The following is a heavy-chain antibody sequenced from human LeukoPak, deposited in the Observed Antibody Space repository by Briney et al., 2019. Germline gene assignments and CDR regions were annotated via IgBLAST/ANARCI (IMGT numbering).Heavy chain of an antibody. Sequence: ASVKVSCKASGYTFTSYGISWVRQAPGQGREWMGWINPNSGGTNYAQKFQGRATMTRDTSISTAYMELSRLRSDDTAVYYCARHHITMVRGWASFDPWGQGTLVTVSS. V-gene: IGHV1-2*02. CDR1: GYTFTSYG. J-gene: IGHJ5*02. CDR2: INPNSGGT. CDR3: ARHHITMVRGWASFDP. D-gene: IGHD3-10*01.